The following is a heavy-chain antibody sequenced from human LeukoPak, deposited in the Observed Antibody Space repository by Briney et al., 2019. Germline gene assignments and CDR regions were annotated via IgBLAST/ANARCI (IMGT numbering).Heavy chain of an antibody. D-gene: IGHD3-10*01. CDR2: IHYDGSNK. CDR3: AKDPLRGVRPYYFSS. J-gene: IGHJ4*02. CDR1: GFTFSSYG. Sequence: GGSLRLSCAASGFTFSSYGMQWVRQAPGKGLEWVTFIHYDGSNKYYANSVKGRFTISRDNSKNTLYLHMNSLRAEDTAVYYCAKDPLRGVRPYYFSSWGQRTLVTVSS. V-gene: IGHV3-30*02.